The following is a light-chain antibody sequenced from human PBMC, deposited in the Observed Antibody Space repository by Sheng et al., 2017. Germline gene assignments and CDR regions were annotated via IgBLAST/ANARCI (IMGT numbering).Light chain of an antibody. V-gene: IGKV1-NL1*01. Sequence: DIRMTQSPSALSASVGDRVIITCQASQDLYSSVAWYQHKLGKAPKLLIYAASRLESGVPSRFSGTGAGTDYSFTITNVQPEDFATYYCQQYHDTVFTFGRGTRLEIK. CDR2: AAS. CDR3: QQYHDTVFT. J-gene: IGKJ5*01. CDR1: QDLYSS.